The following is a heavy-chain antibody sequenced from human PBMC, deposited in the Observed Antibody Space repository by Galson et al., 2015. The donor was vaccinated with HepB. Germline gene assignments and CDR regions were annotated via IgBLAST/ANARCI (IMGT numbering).Heavy chain of an antibody. CDR3: ARDRAAAGRAYYYGMDV. CDR2: IYYSGNT. CDR1: GGSISSGTYC. V-gene: IGHV4-31*03. Sequence: TLSLTCTVSGGSISSGTYCWSWIRQHPGKGLEWIGFIYYSGNTYYNPSLKSRVTISVDTSKNQFSLKLSSVTAADTAVYYCARDRAAAGRAYYYGMDVWGQGTTVTVSS. D-gene: IGHD6-13*01. J-gene: IGHJ6*02.